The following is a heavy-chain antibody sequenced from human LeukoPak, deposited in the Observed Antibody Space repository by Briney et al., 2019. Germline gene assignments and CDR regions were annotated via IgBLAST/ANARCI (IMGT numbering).Heavy chain of an antibody. CDR2: IYYSGST. D-gene: IGHD6-19*01. Sequence: SETLSLTCTVSGGSISSSSYYWGWIRQPPGKGLEWIGSIYYSGSTYYNPSLKSRVTISVDTSKNQFSLKLSSVSAADTAVYYCASGVAVAGTGYFDLWGRGTLVTVSS. V-gene: IGHV4-39*07. CDR3: ASGVAVAGTGYFDL. J-gene: IGHJ2*01. CDR1: GGSISSSSYY.